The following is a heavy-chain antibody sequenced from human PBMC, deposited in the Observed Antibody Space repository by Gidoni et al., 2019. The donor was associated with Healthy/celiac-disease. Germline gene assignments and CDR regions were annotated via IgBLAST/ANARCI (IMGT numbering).Heavy chain of an antibody. Sequence: EVQLVQSGAAVKKPGVSLKISWKGSGSRFTSYWIGWVRQMPGKGLEWMGIIYPGYSDTRYNPSFQGQVTISADQSISTAYLQWSSLKASDTAMYYCARQSSFYDSSGSAWDVFDYWGQGTLVTVSS. CDR2: IYPGYSDT. D-gene: IGHD3-22*01. CDR3: ARQSSFYDSSGSAWDVFDY. CDR1: GSRFTSYW. J-gene: IGHJ4*02. V-gene: IGHV5-51*01.